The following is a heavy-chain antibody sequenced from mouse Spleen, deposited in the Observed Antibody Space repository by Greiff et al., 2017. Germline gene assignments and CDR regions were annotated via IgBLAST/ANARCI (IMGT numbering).Heavy chain of an antibody. Sequence: QVQLQQSGAELVRPGTSVKVSCKASGYAFTNYLIEWVKQRPGQGLEWIGVINPGSGGTNYNEKFKGKATLTADKSSSTAYMQLSSLTSEDSAVYFCARSEDYYGSSHFDYWGQGTTLTVSS. V-gene: IGHV1-54*01. D-gene: IGHD1-1*01. CDR3: ARSEDYYGSSHFDY. CDR1: GYAFTNYL. CDR2: INPGSGGT. J-gene: IGHJ2*01.